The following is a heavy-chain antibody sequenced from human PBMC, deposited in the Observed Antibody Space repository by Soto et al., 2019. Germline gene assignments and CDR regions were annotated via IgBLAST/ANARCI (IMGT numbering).Heavy chain of an antibody. J-gene: IGHJ5*02. CDR1: GFTFSSYS. CDR3: AREGGDLNWFDP. D-gene: IGHD4-17*01. V-gene: IGHV3-48*01. Sequence: EVQLVESGGGLVQPGGSLRLSCAASGFTFSSYSMNWVRQAPGKGLEWVSYISSSSSTIYYADSGKGRFTISRDNVKNSLYLQMNSLRAEDTAVYYCAREGGDLNWFDPWGQGTLVTXSS. CDR2: ISSSSSTI.